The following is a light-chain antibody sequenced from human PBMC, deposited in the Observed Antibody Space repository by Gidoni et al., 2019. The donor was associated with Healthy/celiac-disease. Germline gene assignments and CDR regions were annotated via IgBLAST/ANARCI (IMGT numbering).Light chain of an antibody. V-gene: IGKV3-11*01. Sequence: VFPQSPSTLSLSPGERAPRSCRASQSVSSYLAWYQQKPGQAPRLRIYDASNRATGIPARFSGSGSGTDFTLTIRSIEPEDFAVDYCQQRRNWPPMYTFGQGTKLEIK. CDR2: DAS. CDR3: QQRRNWPPMYT. CDR1: QSVSSY. J-gene: IGKJ2*01.